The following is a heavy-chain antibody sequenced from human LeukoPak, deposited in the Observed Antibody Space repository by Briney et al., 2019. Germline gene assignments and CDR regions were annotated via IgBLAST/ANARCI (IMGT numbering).Heavy chain of an antibody. Sequence: ASVKVSCKASGYTFTSYYMHWVRQAPGQGLEWMGIINPSGGSTSYAQKFQGRVTMTRNTSISTAYMELSSLRSEDTAVYYCARGSGYYYARYNWFDPWGQGTLVTVSS. D-gene: IGHD3-22*01. V-gene: IGHV1-46*01. J-gene: IGHJ5*02. CDR3: ARGSGYYYARYNWFDP. CDR2: INPSGGST. CDR1: GYTFTSYY.